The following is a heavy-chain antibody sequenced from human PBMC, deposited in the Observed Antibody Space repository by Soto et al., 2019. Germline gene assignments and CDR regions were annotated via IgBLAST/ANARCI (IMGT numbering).Heavy chain of an antibody. J-gene: IGHJ6*02. CDR3: ARGEDAFFYYGLDV. V-gene: IGHV4-59*01. CDR2: IYDTGISGYTPST. Sequence: SETLSLTCTVCGGSITSSYWSWIRRPPGKGLEWIAYIYDTGISGYTPSTSYNPSLKSRVTMSVDTSKSQCSLKVTSVTAADTAVYYCARGEDAFFYYGLDVWGQGITVTVSS. CDR1: GGSITSSY.